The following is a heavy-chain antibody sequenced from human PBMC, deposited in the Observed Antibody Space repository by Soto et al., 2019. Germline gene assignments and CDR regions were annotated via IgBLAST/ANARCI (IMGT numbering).Heavy chain of an antibody. CDR3: VRVGGYYGDYPNFDY. CDR2: IYYSGST. J-gene: IGHJ4*02. V-gene: IGHV4-59*01. CDR1: GGSISPYY. D-gene: IGHD4-17*01. Sequence: SETLSLTCTVSGGSISPYYWSWIRQPPGKGLEWIGYIYYSGSTKYNPSLKSRVIISVDRTKNHFSLRLSSVTAADTAVYYCVRVGGYYGDYPNFDYWGQGTLVTVSS.